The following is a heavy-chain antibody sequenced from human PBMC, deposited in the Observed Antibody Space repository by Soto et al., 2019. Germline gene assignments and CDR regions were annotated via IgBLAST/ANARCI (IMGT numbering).Heavy chain of an antibody. CDR1: GCTFRSYV. CDR3: ASRSSGLYYFDH. V-gene: IGHV1-69*13. CDR2: IIPMFLTA. Sequence: SVKVSCKASGCTFRSYVISWVRQAPGQGLEWMGGIIPMFLTANYAQKFQDRVSIIADESTSTAYMELSSLRSDDTAVYYCASRSSGLYYFDHWGQGTLVTVSS. D-gene: IGHD6-19*01. J-gene: IGHJ4*02.